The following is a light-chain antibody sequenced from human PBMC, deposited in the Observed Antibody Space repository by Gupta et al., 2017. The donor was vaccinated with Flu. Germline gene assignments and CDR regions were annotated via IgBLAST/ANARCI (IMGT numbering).Light chain of an antibody. V-gene: IGLV2-14*01. CDR1: SRDVGGFYY. J-gene: IGLJ2*01. CDR2: EVA. CDR3: SSYTTSSTPEV. Sequence: SRDVGGFYYVSWFQQHPGKAPKLLIYEVANRPSGVSYRFSGSKSGNTASLTISGLQAEDEADYYCSSYTTSSTPEVFGGGTKLTVL.